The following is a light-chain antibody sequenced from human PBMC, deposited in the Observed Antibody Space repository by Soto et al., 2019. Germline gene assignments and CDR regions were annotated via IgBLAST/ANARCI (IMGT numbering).Light chain of an antibody. CDR1: QSVSSSS. CDR3: QQYVSSVWT. CDR2: GTS. V-gene: IGKV3-20*01. J-gene: IGKJ1*01. Sequence: EIVLTQSPGTLSLSPGERATLSCRASQSVSSSSLAWYQQKPGQAPRLLIYGTSSRAAGIPDRFSGSGSGTDFTLTISRLEPEDFALYYCQQYVSSVWTFGQGTKVDIK.